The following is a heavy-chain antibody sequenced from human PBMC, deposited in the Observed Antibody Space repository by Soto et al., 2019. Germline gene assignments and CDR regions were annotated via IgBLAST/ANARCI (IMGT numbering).Heavy chain of an antibody. V-gene: IGHV1-18*01. D-gene: IGHD6-19*01. CDR2: IIAYNGNT. J-gene: IGHJ4*02. Sequence: ASVKVSCKASGYTFTSYGISWVRQAPGQGLEWMGWIIAYNGNTNYAQKFQGRVTMTADKSTSTAYMELSSLRSEDTAVYYCARVPRDSSGWFGSFDYWGQGTLVTVSS. CDR3: ARVPRDSSGWFGSFDY. CDR1: GYTFTSYG.